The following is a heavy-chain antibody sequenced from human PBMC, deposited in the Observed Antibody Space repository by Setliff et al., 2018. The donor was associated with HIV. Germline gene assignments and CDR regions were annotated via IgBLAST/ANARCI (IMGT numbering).Heavy chain of an antibody. CDR1: GGSISSYY. J-gene: IGHJ6*03. CDR3: ARALDYDIYYMDV. CDR2: IYTSGST. Sequence: PSETLSLTCTVSGGSISSYYWSWIRQPPGKGLEWIGYIYTSGSTNYNPSLKSRVTISVDTSKNQFSLKLSSVTAADTAVYYCARALDYDIYYMDVWGKGTTVTV. V-gene: IGHV4-4*08. D-gene: IGHD3-22*01.